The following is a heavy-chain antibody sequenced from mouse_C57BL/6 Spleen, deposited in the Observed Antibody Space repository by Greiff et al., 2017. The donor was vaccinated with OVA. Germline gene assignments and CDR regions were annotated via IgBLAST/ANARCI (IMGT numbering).Heavy chain of an antibody. J-gene: IGHJ2*01. D-gene: IGHD4-1*01. CDR2: LDPENGDT. CDR3: TTDWDVEGSDY. Sequence: EVKLMESGAELVRPGASVKLSCTASGFNIKDDYMHWVKQRPEQGLEWIGWLDPENGDTEYASKFQGKATITADTSSNTAYLQLSSLTSEDTAVYYCTTDWDVEGSDYWGQGTTLTVSS. V-gene: IGHV14-4*01. CDR1: GFNIKDDY.